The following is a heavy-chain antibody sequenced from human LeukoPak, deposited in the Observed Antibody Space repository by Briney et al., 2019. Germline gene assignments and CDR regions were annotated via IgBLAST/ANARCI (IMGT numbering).Heavy chain of an antibody. Sequence: PGGPLRLSCAASGFTFSSYSMNWVRQAPGKGLEWVSYISSSSSTIYYADSVKGRFTISRDNAKNSLYLQMNSLRDEDTAVYYCARDHRPTPSYYDFWSGYYAAGLDPWGQGTLVTVSS. J-gene: IGHJ5*02. V-gene: IGHV3-48*02. CDR1: GFTFSSYS. D-gene: IGHD3-3*01. CDR2: ISSSSSTI. CDR3: ARDHRPTPSYYDFWSGYYAAGLDP.